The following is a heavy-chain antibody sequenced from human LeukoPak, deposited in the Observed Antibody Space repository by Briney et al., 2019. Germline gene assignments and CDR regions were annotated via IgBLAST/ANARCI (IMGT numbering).Heavy chain of an antibody. CDR2: ISSSSSYI. J-gene: IGHJ6*02. Sequence: PGGSLRLSCAASGFTVSSNYMSWVRQAPGKGLEWVSSISSSSSYIYYADSVKGRFTISRDNAKNSLYLQVNSLRAEDTAVYYCARDPPIYQGISSYYYGMDVWGQGTTVTVSS. V-gene: IGHV3-21*01. CDR1: GFTVSSNY. CDR3: ARDPPIYQGISSYYYGMDV. D-gene: IGHD3-3*02.